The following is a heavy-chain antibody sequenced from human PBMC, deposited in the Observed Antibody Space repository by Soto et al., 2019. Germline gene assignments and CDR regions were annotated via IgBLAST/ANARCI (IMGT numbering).Heavy chain of an antibody. V-gene: IGHV4-30-2*01. D-gene: IGHD4-17*01. CDR2: IYHSGST. CDR3: ARASTTVTTLDY. J-gene: IGHJ4*02. CDR1: GGSISSGGYS. Sequence: SETLSLTCAVSGGSISSGGYSCSWIRQPPGKGLEWIGYIYHSGSTYYNPSLKSRVTISVDRSKNQFSLKLSSVTAADTAVYYCARASTTVTTLDYWGQGTLVTVSS.